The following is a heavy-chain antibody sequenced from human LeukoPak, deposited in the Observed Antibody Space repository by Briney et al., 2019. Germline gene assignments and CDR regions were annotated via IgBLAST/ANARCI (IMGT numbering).Heavy chain of an antibody. CDR2: MNPNSGNT. CDR1: GYTFTSYY. D-gene: IGHD1-7*01. Sequence: ASVKVSCKASGYTFTSYYMHWVRQATGQGLEWMGWMNPNSGNTGYAQKFQGRVTMTRNTSISTAYMELSSLRSEDTAVYYCARVGQWRNYNAFDIWGQGTMVTVSS. CDR3: ARVGQWRNYNAFDI. V-gene: IGHV1-8*02. J-gene: IGHJ3*02.